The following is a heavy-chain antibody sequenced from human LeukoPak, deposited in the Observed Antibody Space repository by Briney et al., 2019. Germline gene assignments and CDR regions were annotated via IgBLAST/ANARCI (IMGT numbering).Heavy chain of an antibody. CDR2: FDPEDVET. CDR3: AKDGWLRPPYYFDY. CDR1: GYTLTELA. Sequence: GASVKVSCKVSGYTLTELAIHWVRQAPGKGLEWMGGFDPEDVETIYAQKFQGRVTMTEDTYTDTAYMELSSLRSEDTAVYYCAKDGWLRPPYYFDYWGQGTLVTVSP. D-gene: IGHD5-12*01. J-gene: IGHJ4*02. V-gene: IGHV1-24*01.